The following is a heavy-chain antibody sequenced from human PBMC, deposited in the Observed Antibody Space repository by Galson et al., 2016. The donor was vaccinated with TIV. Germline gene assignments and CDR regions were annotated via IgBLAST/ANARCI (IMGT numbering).Heavy chain of an antibody. CDR3: VRDICTSVDCDPFDY. CDR2: LRYNGNSN. CDR1: GFTFSNAR. J-gene: IGHJ4*02. V-gene: IGHV3-30*03. Sequence: SLRLSCAASGFTFSNARMNWVRQSPGRGLEAVGILRYNGNSNYYLESVKGRFTMSRDTSKNTVYLEMNSLRTEDTAVYYCVRDICTSVDCDPFDYWGQGTQVTVSS. D-gene: IGHD2-8*02.